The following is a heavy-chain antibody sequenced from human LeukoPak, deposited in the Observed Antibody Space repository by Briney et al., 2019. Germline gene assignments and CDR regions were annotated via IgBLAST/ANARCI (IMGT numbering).Heavy chain of an antibody. J-gene: IGHJ2*01. Sequence: ASVKVSCKASGYTFTNYYLHWVRRAPGQGLEWMGIINPSGGSTSYAQKFQDRVTMTREKSTSTVYMELSSLRSEDTAVYYCAGGYEEFWYFDLWGRGTLVTVSS. CDR3: AGGYEEFWYFDL. D-gene: IGHD2-15*01. V-gene: IGHV1-46*01. CDR2: INPSGGST. CDR1: GYTFTNYY.